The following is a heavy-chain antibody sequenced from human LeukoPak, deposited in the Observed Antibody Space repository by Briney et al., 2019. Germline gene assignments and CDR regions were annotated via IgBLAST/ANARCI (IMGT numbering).Heavy chain of an antibody. Sequence: PSQTLSLTYTVSGGSISSGDYYWSWIRQPPGKGLEWIGYIYYSGSTYYNPSLKSRVTISVDTSKNQFSLKLSSVTAADTAVYYCARTNYYDSSGYYFDYWGQGTLVTVSS. D-gene: IGHD3-22*01. CDR3: ARTNYYDSSGYYFDY. CDR1: GGSISSGDYY. V-gene: IGHV4-30-4*01. J-gene: IGHJ4*02. CDR2: IYYSGST.